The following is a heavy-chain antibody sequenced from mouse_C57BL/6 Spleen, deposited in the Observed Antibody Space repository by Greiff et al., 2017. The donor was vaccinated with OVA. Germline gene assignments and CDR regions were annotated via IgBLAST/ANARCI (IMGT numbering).Heavy chain of an antibody. J-gene: IGHJ3*01. D-gene: IGHD3-2*02. V-gene: IGHV5-16*01. CDR1: GFTFSDYY. Sequence: EVMLVESEGGLVQPGSSMKLSCTASGFTFSDYYMAWVRQVPEKGLEWVANINYDGSSTYYLDSLKSRFIISRDNAKNILYLQMSSLKSEDTATYYCARGSSGYGFAYWGQGTLVTVSA. CDR2: INYDGSST. CDR3: ARGSSGYGFAY.